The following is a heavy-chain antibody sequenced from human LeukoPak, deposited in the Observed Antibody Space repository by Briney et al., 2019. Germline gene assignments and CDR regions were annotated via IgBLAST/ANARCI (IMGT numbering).Heavy chain of an antibody. D-gene: IGHD3-10*01. J-gene: IGHJ4*02. CDR3: ARALDGSGLN. V-gene: IGHV4-61*02. CDR2: IYTSGST. CDR1: GGSISSGSYY. Sequence: SETLSLTCTVSGGSISSGSYYWSWIRQPAGKGLEWIGRIYTSGSTNYNPSLKSRVTMSVDTSKNQFSLKLSSVTAANTAVYYCARALDGSGLNWGQGTLVTVSS.